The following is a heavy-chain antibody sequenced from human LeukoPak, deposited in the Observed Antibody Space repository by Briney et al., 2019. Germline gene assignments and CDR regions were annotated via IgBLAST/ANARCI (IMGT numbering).Heavy chain of an antibody. J-gene: IGHJ4*02. CDR2: IKQDGSEK. Sequence: GGSLRLSCAASGFTFSSYWMSWVHQAPGKGLEWVANIKQDGSEKYYVDSVKGRFTISRDNAKNSLYLQMNSLRAEDTAVYYCARDPVKDRLGFDYWGQGTLVTVSS. CDR3: ARDPVKDRLGFDY. V-gene: IGHV3-7*01. D-gene: IGHD3-16*01. CDR1: GFTFSSYW.